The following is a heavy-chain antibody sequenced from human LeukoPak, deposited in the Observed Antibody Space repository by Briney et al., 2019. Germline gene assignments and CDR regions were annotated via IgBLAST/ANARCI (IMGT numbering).Heavy chain of an antibody. V-gene: IGHV3-23*01. J-gene: IGHJ4*02. CDR3: AKGGYGDYVRGHYDY. CDR2: ISGSGGST. Sequence: GGSLRLSCAASGFTFSSYAMSWVRQAPGKGLEWVSAISGSGGSTYYADSVKGRFTISRDNSKNTLYLQMNSLRAEDTAVYYCAKGGYGDYVRGHYDYWGQGTLVTVSS. CDR1: GFTFSSYA. D-gene: IGHD4-17*01.